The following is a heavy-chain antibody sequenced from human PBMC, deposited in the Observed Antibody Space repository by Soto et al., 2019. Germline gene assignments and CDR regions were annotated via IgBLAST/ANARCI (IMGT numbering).Heavy chain of an antibody. Sequence: SETLSLTCAVSGGSISSGGYSWSWIRQPPGKGLEWIGYIYHSGSTYYNPSLKSRVTISVDRSKNQFSLKLSSVTAADTAVYYCARASVATVITCFDYWGQGTLLTVSS. CDR1: GGSISSGGYS. CDR2: IYHSGST. CDR3: ARASVATVITCFDY. J-gene: IGHJ4*02. V-gene: IGHV4-30-2*01. D-gene: IGHD4-17*01.